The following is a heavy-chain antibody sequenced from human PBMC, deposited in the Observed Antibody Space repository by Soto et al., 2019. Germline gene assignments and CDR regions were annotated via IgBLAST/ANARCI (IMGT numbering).Heavy chain of an antibody. CDR3: AKDPYGSGSYPDY. CDR1: GFTFDDYA. J-gene: IGHJ4*02. D-gene: IGHD3-10*01. Sequence: GGSLRLSCAASGFTFDDYAMHWDRQAPGKGLEWVSLISWDGGSTYYADSVKGRFTISRDNSKNSLYLQMNSLRAEDTALYYCAKDPYGSGSYPDYWGQGTLVTVSS. V-gene: IGHV3-43D*04. CDR2: ISWDGGST.